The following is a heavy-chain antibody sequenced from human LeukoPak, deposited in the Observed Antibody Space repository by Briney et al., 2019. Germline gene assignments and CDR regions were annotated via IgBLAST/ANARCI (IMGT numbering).Heavy chain of an antibody. CDR3: ARDAGGGPFFDY. V-gene: IGHV4-59*11. D-gene: IGHD2-15*01. J-gene: IGHJ4*02. Sequence: KPSETLSLTCTVSGGSISGRYWGWIRQPPGKGLEWIGYINYSGSTDYNPSLKSRVTISLDTSKNQFSLKQSSVTAADTAVYYCARDAGGGPFFDYWGQGTLVTVSS. CDR2: INYSGST. CDR1: GGSISGRY.